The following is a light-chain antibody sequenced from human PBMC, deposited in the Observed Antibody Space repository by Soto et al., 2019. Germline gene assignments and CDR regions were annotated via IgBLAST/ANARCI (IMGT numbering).Light chain of an antibody. CDR1: QSISSY. V-gene: IGKV1-39*01. CDR2: AAS. J-gene: IGKJ5*01. Sequence: DIQMTQSPSSLSASVGDRVTITCRASQSISSYLNWYQQKPGKAPKLLLYAASSLQSGVPSRFSGSGSGTDFTLTISSLQPEDFATYYCQQSYSTGITFGQGTRLEI. CDR3: QQSYSTGIT.